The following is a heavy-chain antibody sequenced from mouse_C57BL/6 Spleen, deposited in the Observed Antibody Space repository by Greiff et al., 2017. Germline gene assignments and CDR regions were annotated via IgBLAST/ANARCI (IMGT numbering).Heavy chain of an antibody. D-gene: IGHD2-4*01. CDR2: IDPSDSYT. V-gene: IGHV1-59*01. CDR3: ARRDYDEGYFDV. CDR1: GYTFTSYW. J-gene: IGHJ1*03. Sequence: VQLQQPGAELVRPGTSVKLSCKASGYTFTSYWMHWVKQRPGQGLEWIGVIDPSDSYTNYNQKFKGKATLTVDTSSSTAYMQLSSLTSEDSAVYYCARRDYDEGYFDVWGTGTTVTVSS.